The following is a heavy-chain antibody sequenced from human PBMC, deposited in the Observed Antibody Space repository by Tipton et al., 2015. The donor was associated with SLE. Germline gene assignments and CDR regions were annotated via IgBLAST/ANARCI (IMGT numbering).Heavy chain of an antibody. CDR3: AGDSSGSYYDRGGYYQLANRHFDL. Sequence: TLSLTCTVSGGSLSGDTYYWSWIRQPAGEGLEWIGRIFTSGNTNYNPSLKSRVTISLDTSRSQFSLRLSSVTAADTAVYYCAGDSSGSYYDRGGYYQLANRHFDLWGRGILVSVSS. V-gene: IGHV4-61*02. CDR1: GGSLSGDTYY. CDR2: IFTSGNT. J-gene: IGHJ4*02. D-gene: IGHD3-22*01.